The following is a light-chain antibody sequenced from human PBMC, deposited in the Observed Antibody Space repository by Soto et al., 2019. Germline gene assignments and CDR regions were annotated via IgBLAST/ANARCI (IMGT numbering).Light chain of an antibody. Sequence: DIQLTQSPSFLSASVGDRVTITCRTSQDISSYLAWYQQKPGKAPQLLISAASTLQSGVPSRFSGSGSGTEFTLTISSLPPEDFATYYCQQLKSYPPSFGGGTKVEI. CDR1: QDISSY. CDR2: AAS. V-gene: IGKV1-9*01. J-gene: IGKJ4*01. CDR3: QQLKSYPPS.